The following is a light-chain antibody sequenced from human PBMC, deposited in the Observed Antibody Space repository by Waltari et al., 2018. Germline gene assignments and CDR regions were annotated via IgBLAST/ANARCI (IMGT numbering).Light chain of an antibody. Sequence: EIVLTQSPGTLSLSPGERATLSCRASQSVTSNYLAWYQQKPGQPPKLLICWASIRESGVPDRFSGSGSGTDFTLTISSLQAEDVAVYYCQQYYSTPPTFGQGTKVEIK. CDR2: WAS. J-gene: IGKJ1*01. CDR1: QSVTSNY. CDR3: QQYYSTPPT. V-gene: IGKV4-1*01.